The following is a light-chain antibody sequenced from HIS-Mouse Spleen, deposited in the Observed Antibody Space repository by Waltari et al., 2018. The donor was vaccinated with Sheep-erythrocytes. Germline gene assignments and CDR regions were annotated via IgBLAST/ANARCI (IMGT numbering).Light chain of an antibody. Sequence: DIQMTQSPSTLSASVGDRVTITCRASKSISSWLAWYQQKPGKAPKLLIYKASSLESGVPSRFSSSGSGTEFTLTISSLQPDDFATYYCQQYNSYSWTFGQGTKVEIK. CDR3: QQYNSYSWT. J-gene: IGKJ1*01. CDR2: KAS. V-gene: IGKV1-5*03. CDR1: KSISSW.